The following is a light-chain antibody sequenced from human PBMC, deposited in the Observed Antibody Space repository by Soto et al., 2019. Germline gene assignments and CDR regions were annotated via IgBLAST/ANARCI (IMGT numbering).Light chain of an antibody. CDR3: SSYTTGSTK. CDR1: SSDIGSYNY. J-gene: IGLJ2*01. CDR2: EVT. V-gene: IGLV2-14*01. Sequence: QSALTQPASVSGSPGQSITISCTGSSSDIGSYNYVSWFQQYPGKAPRVIIYEVTNRPSGVSNRFSGSKSGNTASLTISGLQAEDEAHYYCSSYTTGSTKFGGGTKLTVL.